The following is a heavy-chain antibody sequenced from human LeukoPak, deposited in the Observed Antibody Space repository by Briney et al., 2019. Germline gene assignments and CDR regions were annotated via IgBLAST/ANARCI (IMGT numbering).Heavy chain of an antibody. CDR2: LTGSGATT. J-gene: IGHJ4*02. Sequence: PGGSLRLACAASAFTFSSYAMSWVRQAPGKGLEWVSALTGSGATTNYADSVKGRFTISRDNSKNTLFLQMNSLSAEDTAVYYCAKEDIVSTMGNFDYWGQGTLVTVSS. V-gene: IGHV3-23*01. CDR1: AFTFSSYA. CDR3: AKEDIVSTMGNFDY. D-gene: IGHD5/OR15-5a*01.